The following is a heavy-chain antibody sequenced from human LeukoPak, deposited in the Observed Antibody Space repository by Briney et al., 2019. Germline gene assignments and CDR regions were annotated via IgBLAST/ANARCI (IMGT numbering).Heavy chain of an antibody. J-gene: IGHJ4*02. CDR3: ARDPDYSNYPLNY. V-gene: IGHV1-18*01. Sequence: GASVKVSCKASGDTFSSFAVSWVRQAPGQGLEWMGWISAYNGNTNYAQKLQGRVTMTTDTSTSTAYMELRSLRSDDTAVYYCARDPDYSNYPLNYWGQGTLVTVSS. D-gene: IGHD4-11*01. CDR1: GDTFSSFA. CDR2: ISAYNGNT.